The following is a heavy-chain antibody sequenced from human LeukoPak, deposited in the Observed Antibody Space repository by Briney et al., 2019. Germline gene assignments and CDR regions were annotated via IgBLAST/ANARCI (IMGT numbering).Heavy chain of an antibody. CDR2: IYYSGST. D-gene: IGHD3-10*01. Sequence: SETLSLTCTVSGGSINNYYWSWIRQPPGKGLEWIAYIYYSGSTNYNPSLKSRVTISVDTSKNQFSLKLRSLTAADTAVYYCARDLRESNAFDIWGQGTMVTVSS. V-gene: IGHV4-59*01. CDR3: ARDLRESNAFDI. CDR1: GGSINNYY. J-gene: IGHJ3*02.